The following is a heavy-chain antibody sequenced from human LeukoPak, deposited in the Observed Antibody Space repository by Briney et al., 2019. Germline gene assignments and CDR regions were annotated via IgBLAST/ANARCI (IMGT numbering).Heavy chain of an antibody. CDR2: IWYDGSNK. D-gene: IGHD6-13*01. Sequence: GRSLRLSCAASGFTFSSYGMHWVRQAPGKGLEWVAVIWYDGSNKYYADSMKGRFTISRDNSKNTLYLQMNSLRAEDTAVYYCAKDGGGSSWFGDAFDIWGQGTLVTVSS. V-gene: IGHV3-33*06. J-gene: IGHJ4*02. CDR3: AKDGGGSSWFGDAFDI. CDR1: GFTFSSYG.